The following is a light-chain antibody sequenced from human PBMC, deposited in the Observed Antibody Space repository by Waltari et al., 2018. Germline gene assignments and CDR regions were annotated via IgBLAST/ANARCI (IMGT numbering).Light chain of an antibody. J-gene: IGLJ1*01. CDR3: SSYTSSGTQV. CDR2: EVS. Sequence: QSALTQPASVSGSPGQSITISCSGTSSDVGGHNYVSWYQQHPGKAPKLMIYEVSNRPSGVSTRFSGSKSGNTASLTISGLQAEDEADYYCSSYTSSGTQVFGTGTSVTVL. V-gene: IGLV2-14*01. CDR1: SSDVGGHNY.